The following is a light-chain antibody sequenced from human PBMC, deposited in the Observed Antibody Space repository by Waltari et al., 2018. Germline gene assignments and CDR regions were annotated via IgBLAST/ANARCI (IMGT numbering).Light chain of an antibody. CDR2: AAS. CDR3: QNHERLPAT. V-gene: IGKV3-20*01. CDR1: QSIGRY. Sequence: EIVLTQSPGTLSLSPGERATLSCRASQSIGRYLVWYQQKPGQAPRLLIYAASIRATGIPDRFSGSGSGTDFTLTISGLEPEDFAVYYCQNHERLPATFGQGTKVEIK. J-gene: IGKJ1*01.